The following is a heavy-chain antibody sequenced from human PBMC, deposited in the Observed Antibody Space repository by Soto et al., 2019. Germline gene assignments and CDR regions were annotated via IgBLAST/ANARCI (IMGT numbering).Heavy chain of an antibody. V-gene: IGHV4-59*01. J-gene: IGHJ4*02. Sequence: QAQLQESVPGLVKPSETLSLTCTVSGDSSSSDYWSWIRQPPGKGLEWIGYIYYSGGTNYNPSLKSRVTISIXXXKXXXXXXXXXXXXXXXXXXXXXXXXXXXXXXXXWGQGTLV. CDR3: XXXXXXXXXXXX. CDR2: IYYSGGT. CDR1: GDSSSSDY.